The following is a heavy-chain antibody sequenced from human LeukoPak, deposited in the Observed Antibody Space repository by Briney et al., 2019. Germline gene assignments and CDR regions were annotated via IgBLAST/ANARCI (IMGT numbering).Heavy chain of an antibody. Sequence: GGSLRLSCADSGFTFSSYGMHWVRQAPGKGLEWVAVISYDGSNKYYADSVKGRFTISRDSSKNTLYLQMNSQRAEDTAVYYCANGGQRGYSGYDSPLYDYWGQGTLVTVSS. D-gene: IGHD5-12*01. CDR2: ISYDGSNK. CDR1: GFTFSSYG. CDR3: ANGGQRGYSGYDSPLYDY. J-gene: IGHJ4*02. V-gene: IGHV3-30*18.